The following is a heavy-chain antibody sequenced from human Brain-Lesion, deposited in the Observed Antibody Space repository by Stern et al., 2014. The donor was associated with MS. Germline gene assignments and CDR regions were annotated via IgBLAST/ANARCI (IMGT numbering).Heavy chain of an antibody. CDR1: GFTFDDYA. Sequence: VQLEESGGDLVQPGRSLRLPCAAFGFTFDDYAMHWVRQAPGQGLEWVGGISWKRGTHGYAGSVKGRIITSSDNAYTSLYLQMNSLRPEDTALYYCARDITGSSAYFAYWGQGTLVTVSS. CDR2: ISWKRGTH. J-gene: IGHJ4*02. D-gene: IGHD1-14*01. CDR3: ARDITGSSAYFAY. V-gene: IGHV3-9*01.